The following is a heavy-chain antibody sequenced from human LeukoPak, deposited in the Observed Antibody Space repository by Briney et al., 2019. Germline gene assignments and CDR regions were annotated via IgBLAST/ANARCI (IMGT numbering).Heavy chain of an antibody. CDR2: IKCDGSEK. D-gene: IGHD3-10*01. Sequence: GGSLRLSCAASGFTFSSSWMHWVCQAPEKGLEWVGDIKCDGSEKYYVDSVKGRLTISRDNAKNSLYLQVNSLRAEDIRSGSYSLIDYWGQGTLVAVSS. CDR3: SLIDY. CDR1: GFTFSSSW. V-gene: IGHV3-52*01. J-gene: IGHJ4*02.